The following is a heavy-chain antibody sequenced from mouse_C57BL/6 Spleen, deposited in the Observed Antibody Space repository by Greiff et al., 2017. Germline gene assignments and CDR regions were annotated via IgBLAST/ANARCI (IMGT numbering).Heavy chain of an antibody. J-gene: IGHJ2*01. Sequence: QVQLQQSGAELVRPGASVTLSCKASGYTFTDYEMHWVKQTPVHGLEWIGAIDPETGGTAYNQKFKGKAILTADKSSSTAYMELRSLTSEDSAVYYCTRGGITTVVATDFDYWGQGATLTVSS. CDR2: IDPETGGT. V-gene: IGHV1-15*01. D-gene: IGHD1-1*01. CDR3: TRGGITTVVATDFDY. CDR1: GYTFTDYE.